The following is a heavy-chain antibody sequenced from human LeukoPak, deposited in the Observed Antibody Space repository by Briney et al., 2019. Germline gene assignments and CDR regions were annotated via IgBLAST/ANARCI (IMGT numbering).Heavy chain of an antibody. J-gene: IGHJ4*02. V-gene: IGHV4-61*01. CDR2: IYYSGST. CDR3: ARGLGEILYFDY. CDR1: GGSISSSSYY. D-gene: IGHD3-16*01. Sequence: SETLSLTCTVSGGSISSSSYYWSWIRQPPGKGLEWIGYIYYSGSTNYNPSLKSRVTISVDTSKNQFSLKLSSVTAADTAVYYCARGLGEILYFDYWGQGTLVTVSS.